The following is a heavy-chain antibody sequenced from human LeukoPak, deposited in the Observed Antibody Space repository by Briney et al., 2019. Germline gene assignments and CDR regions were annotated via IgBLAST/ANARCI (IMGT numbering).Heavy chain of an antibody. CDR3: ARDLIGYNSSYWFDP. V-gene: IGHV3-66*01. CDR1: GFTVSSNY. CDR2: IYSGGST. J-gene: IGHJ5*02. D-gene: IGHD6-13*01. Sequence: GGSLRLSCAASGFTVSSNYMSWVRQAPGKGLEWVSVIYSGGSTYYADSVKGRFTISRDNSKNTLYLQMNSLRAEDKAVYYCARDLIGYNSSYWFDPWGQGTLVTVYS.